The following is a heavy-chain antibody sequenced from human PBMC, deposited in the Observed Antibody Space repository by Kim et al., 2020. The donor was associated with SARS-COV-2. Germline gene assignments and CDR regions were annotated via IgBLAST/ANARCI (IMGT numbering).Heavy chain of an antibody. CDR2: IYYSGST. CDR3: ARDIRGSWYDPYYYYYG. CDR1: GGSISSSSYY. Sequence: SETLSLTCTVSGGSISSSSYYWGWIRQPPGKGLEWIGSIYYSGSTYYNPSLKSRVTISVDTSKNQFSLKLSSVTAADTAVYYCARDIRGSWYDPYYYYYG. D-gene: IGHD6-13*01. J-gene: IGHJ6*01. V-gene: IGHV4-39*07.